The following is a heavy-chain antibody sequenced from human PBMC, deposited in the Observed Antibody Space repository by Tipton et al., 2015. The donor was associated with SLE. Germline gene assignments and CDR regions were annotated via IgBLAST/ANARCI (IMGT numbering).Heavy chain of an antibody. D-gene: IGHD3-3*01. V-gene: IGHV1-69*06. Sequence: QSGAEVKKPGSSVKVSCKASGGTFSTYAISWVRQAPGQGLEGMGGIVPIFGTPNYAQKFQGRVTITAAKSTSPAYMELSSLRSEDTAVYSCTRGWGDFWSAYTHWGQGTLVTVSS. CDR3: TRGWGDFWSAYTH. CDR2: IVPIFGTP. CDR1: GGTFSTYA. J-gene: IGHJ4*02.